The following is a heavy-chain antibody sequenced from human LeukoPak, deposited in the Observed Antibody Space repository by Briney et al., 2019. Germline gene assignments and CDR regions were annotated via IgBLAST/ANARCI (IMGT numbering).Heavy chain of an antibody. CDR2: MNPNSGNT. D-gene: IGHD6-19*01. CDR1: GYTFTSYD. CDR3: ATAVIAVAGTEWFDP. Sequence: ASVKVSCKASGYTFTSYDINWVRQATGQGLEWMGWMNPNSGNTGYAQKFQGRVTMTRNTSISTAYMELSRLRSDDTAVYYCATAVIAVAGTEWFDPWGQGTLVTVSS. V-gene: IGHV1-8*01. J-gene: IGHJ5*02.